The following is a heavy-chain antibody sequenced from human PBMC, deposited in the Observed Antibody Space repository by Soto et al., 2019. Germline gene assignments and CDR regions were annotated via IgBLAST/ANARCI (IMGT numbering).Heavy chain of an antibody. CDR2: MNPNSGYT. Sequence: ASVKVSCKASGYTFSKNDINLVRQATGQGLEWMGWMNPNSGYTAYAQKFQARLSMTRDTSTNTAYVELSSLRSEDTAVYYCARASFVVTLSPSYHHYGMDVWGQGTTVTFSS. CDR3: ARASFVVTLSPSYHHYGMDV. J-gene: IGHJ6*02. D-gene: IGHD2-21*02. V-gene: IGHV1-8*01. CDR1: GYTFSKND.